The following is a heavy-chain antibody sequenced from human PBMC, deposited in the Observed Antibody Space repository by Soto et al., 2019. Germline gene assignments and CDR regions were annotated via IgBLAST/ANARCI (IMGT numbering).Heavy chain of an antibody. Sequence: SETLSLTCTVSGYSINSDHYWGWIRQPPGKGLEWIGSIYHRGSTYYNLSLRSRVSISIDTSKNQFSLRLTSVTAADTAMYYCAKKGYYLSGKINWFDSWGPGTLVTVSS. J-gene: IGHJ5*01. CDR1: GYSINSDHY. V-gene: IGHV4-38-2*02. CDR3: AKKGYYLSGKINWFDS. CDR2: IYHRGST. D-gene: IGHD3-10*01.